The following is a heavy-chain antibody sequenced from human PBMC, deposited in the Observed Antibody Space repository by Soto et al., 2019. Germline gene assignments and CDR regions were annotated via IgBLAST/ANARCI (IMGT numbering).Heavy chain of an antibody. CDR3: ARAFSGRKGALDYFDY. CDR2: INHSGST. Sequence: SETLSLTCAVYGGSFSGYYWSWIRQPPGKGLEWIGEINHSGSTNYNPSLKSRVTISVDTSKNQFSLKLSSVTAADTAVYYCARAFSGRKGALDYFDYWGQGTLVTVSS. J-gene: IGHJ4*02. CDR1: GGSFSGYY. V-gene: IGHV4-34*01.